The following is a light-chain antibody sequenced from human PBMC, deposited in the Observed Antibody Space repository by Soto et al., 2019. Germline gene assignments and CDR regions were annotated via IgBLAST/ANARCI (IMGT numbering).Light chain of an antibody. CDR1: QSITSW. CDR3: QQSYSTLLWT. V-gene: IGKV1-39*01. CDR2: AAS. Sequence: DIQMTQSPSTLSASVEDRVTITCRASQSITSWLAWYQQKPGKAPKLLIYAASSLQSGVPSRFSGSGSGTDFTLTISSLQPEDFATYYCQQSYSTLLWTFGQGTK. J-gene: IGKJ1*01.